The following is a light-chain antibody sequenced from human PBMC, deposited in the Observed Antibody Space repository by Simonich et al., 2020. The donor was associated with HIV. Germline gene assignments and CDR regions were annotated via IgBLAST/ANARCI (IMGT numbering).Light chain of an antibody. Sequence: DIQMTQSPSSVSASVGNRVTITCRASQSISSWLAWYQQKPGRAPKLLIYAASSLQSGAPSRFTGSGSGTDFTLTITNLQPEDSATYYCQQANSFPITFGQGTRLEI. V-gene: IGKV1-12*01. CDR1: QSISSW. CDR3: QQANSFPIT. J-gene: IGKJ5*01. CDR2: AAS.